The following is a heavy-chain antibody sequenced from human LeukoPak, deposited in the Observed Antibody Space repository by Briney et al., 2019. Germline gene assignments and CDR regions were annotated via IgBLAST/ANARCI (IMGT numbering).Heavy chain of an antibody. J-gene: IGHJ4*02. V-gene: IGHV3-23*01. CDR1: GFTFSSYA. D-gene: IGHD1-26*01. CDR3: AKGGSYLQGLTG. Sequence: GGSLRLSCAASGFTFSSYAMSWVRQAPGKGLEWVSAISGSGGSTYYADSVKGRFTIYRDNSKNTLYLQMNSLRAEDTAVYYCAKGGSYLQGLTGWGQGTLVTVSS. CDR2: ISGSGGST.